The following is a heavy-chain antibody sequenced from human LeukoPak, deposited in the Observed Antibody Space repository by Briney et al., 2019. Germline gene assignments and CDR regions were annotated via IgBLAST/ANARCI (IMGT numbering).Heavy chain of an antibody. D-gene: IGHD3-3*01. V-gene: IGHV4-38-2*02. CDR1: GYSISSGYY. CDR3: ARDAFEAVIPTHFDY. Sequence: SETLSLTCSVSGYSISSGYYWGWIRQPPGKGLEWIGNIYHDGNTYYNPSLKSRVTISVDTSKNQFSLKLSSVTAADTAVYYCARDAFEAVIPTHFDYWGQGTLVTVSS. J-gene: IGHJ4*02. CDR2: IYHDGNT.